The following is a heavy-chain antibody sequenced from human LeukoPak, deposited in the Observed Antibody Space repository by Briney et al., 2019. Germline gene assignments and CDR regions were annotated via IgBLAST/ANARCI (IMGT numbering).Heavy chain of an antibody. J-gene: IGHJ4*02. D-gene: IGHD3-16*01. CDR1: VGSFSGYY. CDR2: INHSGST. Sequence: PSETLSLTCAVYVGSFSGYYWSWLRQPPGKGLEWIGEINHSGSTNYNPSLKSRVTISVDTSKIQFSLKLSSVTAADAAVYYCARVRGLTETYFDYWGQGTLVTVSS. CDR3: ARVRGLTETYFDY. V-gene: IGHV4-34*01.